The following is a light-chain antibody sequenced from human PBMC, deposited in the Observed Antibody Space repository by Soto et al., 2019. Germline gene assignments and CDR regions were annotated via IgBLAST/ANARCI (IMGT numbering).Light chain of an antibody. CDR3: QQSYTTLWT. CDR1: QSISNH. Sequence: DIQMTQSPSSLSASVGDRVTITCRASQSISNHLNWYQQRPGKAPKLLIYAASDLHSGVPSRFSRSGYGTDFILSISSLQPEDSATYYCQQSYTTLWTFGQGTTVEIK. V-gene: IGKV1-39*01. J-gene: IGKJ1*01. CDR2: AAS.